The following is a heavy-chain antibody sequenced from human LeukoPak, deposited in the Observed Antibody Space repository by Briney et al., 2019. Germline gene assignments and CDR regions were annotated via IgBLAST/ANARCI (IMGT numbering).Heavy chain of an antibody. CDR1: GYTFTSYG. D-gene: IGHD3-3*01. J-gene: IGHJ6*03. CDR3: ARAHYYDFWSGFYMDV. CDR2: ISAYNGNT. Sequence: ASVKVSCKASGYTFTSYGISWVRQAPGQGLEWMGWISAYNGNTNYAQKLQGRVTMTTDTSTSTAYMELRSLRSDDTAVYYCARAHYYDFWSGFYMDVWGKGTTVTVFS. V-gene: IGHV1-18*01.